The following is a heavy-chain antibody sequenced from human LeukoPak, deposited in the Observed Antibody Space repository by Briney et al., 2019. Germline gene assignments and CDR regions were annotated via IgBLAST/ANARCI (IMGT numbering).Heavy chain of an antibody. CDR1: GYSISSGYY. Sequence: PSETLSLTCAVSGYSISSGYYWRWIRQPPGKGLEWIGSIYHSGSTYYNPSLKSRVTISVDTSKNQFSLKLSSVTAADTAVYYCARREVGATILGGNYFDYWGQGTLVTVSS. J-gene: IGHJ4*02. CDR3: ARREVGATILGGNYFDY. D-gene: IGHD1-26*01. CDR2: IYHSGST. V-gene: IGHV4-38-2*01.